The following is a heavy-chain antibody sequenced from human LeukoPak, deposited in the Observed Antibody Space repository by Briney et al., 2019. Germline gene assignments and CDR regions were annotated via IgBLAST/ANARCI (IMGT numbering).Heavy chain of an antibody. J-gene: IGHJ4*02. V-gene: IGHV4-31*03. D-gene: IGHD3-22*01. CDR3: ARANYYDSSGYGFDY. CDR2: IYYSGNT. Sequence: PSQTLSLTCTVSGGSISSGGYYWSWIRQYPGKGLEWIGYIYYSGNTYYNPSLKSRITISVDTSKNQFSLELNSVTAADTAVYYCARANYYDSSGYGFDYWGQGTLVTVSS. CDR1: GGSISSGGYY.